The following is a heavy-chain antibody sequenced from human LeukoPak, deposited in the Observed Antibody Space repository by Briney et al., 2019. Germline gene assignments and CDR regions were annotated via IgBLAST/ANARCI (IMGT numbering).Heavy chain of an antibody. Sequence: GGSLRLSCAASGFTFSSYGMHWVRQAPGKGLEWVAFIRYDGSNKYYADSVKGRFTISRDNSKNTLYLQMNSLRAEDTAVYYCAKSHLVGATSDNAFDIWGQGTMVTVSS. CDR2: IRYDGSNK. J-gene: IGHJ3*02. D-gene: IGHD1-26*01. CDR3: AKSHLVGATSDNAFDI. CDR1: GFTFSSYG. V-gene: IGHV3-30*02.